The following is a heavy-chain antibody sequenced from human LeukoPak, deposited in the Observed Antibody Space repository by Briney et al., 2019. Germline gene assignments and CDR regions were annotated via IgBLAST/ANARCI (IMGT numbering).Heavy chain of an antibody. CDR3: ARGGTDPSYYYYYYYMDV. CDR1: GFTFSSYW. Sequence: PGGSLRLSCAASGFTFSSYWMSWVRQAPGKGLEWVANIKQDGSEKYYVDSVKGRFTISRDNAKNSLYLQMNSLRAEDTAVYYCARGGTDPSYYYYYYYMDVWGKGTTVTVSS. D-gene: IGHD1-26*01. J-gene: IGHJ6*03. V-gene: IGHV3-7*01. CDR2: IKQDGSEK.